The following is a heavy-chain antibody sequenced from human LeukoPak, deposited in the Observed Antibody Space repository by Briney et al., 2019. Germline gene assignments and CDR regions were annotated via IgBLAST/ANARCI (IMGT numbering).Heavy chain of an antibody. D-gene: IGHD6-19*01. Sequence: PSETLSLTCAVYGGSFSGYYWSWIRQPPGKGLEWIGEINHSGSTKYNPSLKSRVTISVDTSKNQFSLKLSSVTAADTAVYYCARGNIVVAAACDIWGQGTMVTVSS. J-gene: IGHJ3*02. CDR2: INHSGST. CDR3: ARGNIVVAAACDI. CDR1: GGSFSGYY. V-gene: IGHV4-34*01.